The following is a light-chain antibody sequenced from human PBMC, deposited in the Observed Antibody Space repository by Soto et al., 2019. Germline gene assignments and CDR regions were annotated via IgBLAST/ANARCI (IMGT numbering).Light chain of an antibody. CDR1: RGDVGTYNL. Sequence: QSALTQPASVSGSPGQSITISCIGTRGDVGTYNLVSWYQQHLGKAPKLMIYEDTKRPSGVSSRFSGSKSGNTASLTISGLQAEDAAAYYCCSYAGSYTLIFGGGTKLTVL. J-gene: IGLJ2*01. CDR3: CSYAGSYTLI. CDR2: EDT. V-gene: IGLV2-23*01.